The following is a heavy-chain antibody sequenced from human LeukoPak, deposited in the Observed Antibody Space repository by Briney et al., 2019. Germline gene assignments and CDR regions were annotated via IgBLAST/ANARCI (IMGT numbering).Heavy chain of an antibody. CDR1: GFTFSSYG. Sequence: GGSLRLSCAASGFTFSSYGMHWVRQAPGKGLEWVAFIRYDGSNKYYADSVKGRFTISRDNSKNTLYLQMNSLRAEDTAVYYCAREGLFSTNPGYWGQGTLVTVSS. D-gene: IGHD2-2*01. J-gene: IGHJ4*02. CDR2: IRYDGSNK. CDR3: AREGLFSTNPGY. V-gene: IGHV3-30*02.